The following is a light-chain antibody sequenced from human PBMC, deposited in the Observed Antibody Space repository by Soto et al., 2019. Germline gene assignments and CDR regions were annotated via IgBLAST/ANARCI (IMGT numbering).Light chain of an antibody. Sequence: QSALTQPASVSGSPGQSITISCTGTSSDVGAYNYVSWYQQHPGKAPKVMIFEVSHRPSGVSNRFSGSKSGNTASLTISGLQAEDEADYYCQSYDSSLSGYVFGTGTKLTVL. CDR2: EVS. CDR3: QSYDSSLSGYV. J-gene: IGLJ1*01. CDR1: SSDVGAYNY. V-gene: IGLV2-14*01.